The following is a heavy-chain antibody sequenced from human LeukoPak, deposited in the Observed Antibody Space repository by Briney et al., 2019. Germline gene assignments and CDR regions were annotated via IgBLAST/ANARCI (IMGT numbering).Heavy chain of an antibody. D-gene: IGHD2-2*01. CDR1: GFTFSSYA. J-gene: IGHJ4*02. CDR2: ISYDGSNK. Sequence: GRSLRLSCAASGFTFSSYAMNWVRQAPGKGLEWVAVISYDGSNKYYADSVKGRFTISRDNSKNTLYLQMNSLRAEDTAVYYCARAHFYCRSTSCYGQITTAFIAVAGHLDYWGQGTLVTVSS. CDR3: ARAHFYCRSTSCYGQITTAFIAVAGHLDY. V-gene: IGHV3-30*04.